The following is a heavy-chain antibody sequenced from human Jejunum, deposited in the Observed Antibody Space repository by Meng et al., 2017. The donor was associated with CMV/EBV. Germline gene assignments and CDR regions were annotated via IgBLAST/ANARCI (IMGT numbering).Heavy chain of an antibody. J-gene: IGHJ4*02. Sequence: SGNTFTGYYMHWVRQAPEQGPEWMGWINPNSGDTTYAQQFQGRVTMTRDTSISTAYMELSSLRSDDTAVYYCATSSSGFDFWTDYWGQGTLVTVSS. CDR2: INPNSGDT. CDR1: GNTFTGYY. V-gene: IGHV1-2*02. CDR3: ATSSSGFDFWTDY. D-gene: IGHD5-12*01.